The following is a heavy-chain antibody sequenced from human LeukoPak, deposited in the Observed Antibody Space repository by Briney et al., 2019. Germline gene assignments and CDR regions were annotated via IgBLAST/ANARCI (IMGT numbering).Heavy chain of an antibody. CDR2: INPNSGGT. CDR3: ARSNRSGGSCYDY. V-gene: IGHV1-2*02. Sequence: GASVKVSCKASGYTFTGYYMHWVRQAPGQGLEWMGWINPNSGGTNYAQKFQGRVTMTRDTSISTAYMELSRLRSDDTAVYYCARSNRSGGSCYDYWGQGTLVTVSS. J-gene: IGHJ4*02. D-gene: IGHD2-15*01. CDR1: GYTFTGYY.